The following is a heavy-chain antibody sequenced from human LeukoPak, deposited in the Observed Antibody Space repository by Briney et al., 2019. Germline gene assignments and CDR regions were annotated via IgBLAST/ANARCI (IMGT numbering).Heavy chain of an antibody. CDR3: ATYYSDTSARD. J-gene: IGHJ4*02. CDR1: GHTFTAYY. V-gene: IGHV1-2*02. D-gene: IGHD3-22*01. Sequence: ASVKVSCKASGHTFTAYYMFWVRQAPGQGLEWMGWISPNSGGTNYAPKFQGRVTMTRDTSISTAYMELSGLTSDDTAVYSCATYYSDTSARDWGQGTLVIVS. CDR2: ISPNSGGT.